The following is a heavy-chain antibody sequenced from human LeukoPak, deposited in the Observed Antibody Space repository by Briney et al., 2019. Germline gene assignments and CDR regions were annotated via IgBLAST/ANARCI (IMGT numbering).Heavy chain of an antibody. CDR2: IKPDGSET. V-gene: IGHV3-7*01. J-gene: IGHJ4*02. CDR1: GFTFGSHW. Sequence: GGSLRFSCAASGFTFGSHWMTWVRQAPGKGPEWVANIKPDGSETYYVDSVKGRFTISRDNTKNLLYLQMNSLRGEDAAVYYCGGFGYEAAVDLWGQGTLVTVSS. CDR3: GGFGYEAAVDL. D-gene: IGHD6-13*01.